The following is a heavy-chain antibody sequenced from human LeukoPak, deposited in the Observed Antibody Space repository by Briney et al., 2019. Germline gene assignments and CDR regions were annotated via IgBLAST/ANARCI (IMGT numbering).Heavy chain of an antibody. CDR3: ARVNYDSSGYVFDY. V-gene: IGHV3-21*01. D-gene: IGHD3-22*01. CDR2: ISSSSSYI. Sequence: GGSLRLSCAASGFTFSSYSMNWVRQAPGKGLEWVSSISSSSSYIYYADSVKGRFTISKDNAKNSLYLQMNSLRAEDTAVYYCARVNYDSSGYVFDYWGQGTLVTVSS. CDR1: GFTFSSYS. J-gene: IGHJ4*02.